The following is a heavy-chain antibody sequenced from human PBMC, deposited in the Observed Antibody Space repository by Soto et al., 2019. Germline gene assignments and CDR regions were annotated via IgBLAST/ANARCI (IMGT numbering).Heavy chain of an antibody. CDR1: GGSFKSGSYS. J-gene: IGHJ4*02. CDR2: VYHTGRT. Sequence: LSATLSLTCTVSGGSFKSGSYSWSWIRQPPGKGLEWIGYVYHTGRTSYNPSLKSRVSISMDTSKNQFSLNLDPVTAADTAVYFCARDFAYFDSWGQGTLVTVSS. V-gene: IGHV4-61*01. D-gene: IGHD3-3*01. CDR3: ARDFAYFDS.